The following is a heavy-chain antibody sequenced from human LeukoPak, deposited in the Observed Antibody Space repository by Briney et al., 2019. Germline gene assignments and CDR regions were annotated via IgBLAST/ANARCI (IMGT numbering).Heavy chain of an antibody. J-gene: IGHJ4*02. D-gene: IGHD3-22*01. CDR1: GFTFSSYS. V-gene: IGHV3-21*01. CDR3: ARDRAIGGYYPKGRY. Sequence: GGSLRLSCAASGFTFSSYSMNWVRQAPGKGLEWVSSISSSSSYIYYADSVKGRFTISRDNAKNSLYLQMNSLRAEDTAVYYCARDRAIGGYYPKGRYWGQGTLVTVSS. CDR2: ISSSSSYI.